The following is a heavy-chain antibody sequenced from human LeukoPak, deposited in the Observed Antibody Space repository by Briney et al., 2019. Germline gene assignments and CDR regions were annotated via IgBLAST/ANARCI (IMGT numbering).Heavy chain of an antibody. D-gene: IGHD5-18*01. V-gene: IGHV3-48*04. J-gene: IGHJ4*02. Sequence: GGSLRLSCAASGFTFSSYWMSWVRQAPGKGLEWVSYISSSGSNIYYAASVKGRFTISRDNAKNSLYLQMNSLRAEDTAVYYCAREGTRGYSSIDYWGQGTLVTVSS. CDR3: AREGTRGYSSIDY. CDR2: ISSSGSNI. CDR1: GFTFSSYW.